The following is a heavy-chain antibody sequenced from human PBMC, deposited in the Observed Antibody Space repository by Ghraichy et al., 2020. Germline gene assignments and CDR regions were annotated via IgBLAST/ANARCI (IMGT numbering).Heavy chain of an antibody. CDR2: IYSGGST. V-gene: IGHV3-66*01. CDR3: ASRGAYYYDSSGPEGY. Sequence: WGSLRLSCVGSGFTVSTSYMSWVRQAPGKGLEWVSVIYSGGSTYYADFVEGRFTISRDNSKNTLYLQMNNLRAEDTAVYYCASRGAYYYDSSGPEGYWGQGTLVTVSS. CDR1: GFTVSTSY. D-gene: IGHD3-22*01. J-gene: IGHJ4*02.